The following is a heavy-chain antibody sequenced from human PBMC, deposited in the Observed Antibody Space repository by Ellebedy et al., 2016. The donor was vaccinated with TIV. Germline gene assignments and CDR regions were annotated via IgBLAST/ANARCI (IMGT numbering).Heavy chain of an antibody. CDR1: GFTFSSYS. Sequence: GESLKISCAASGFTFSSYSMNWVRQAPGKGLEWVSSISSSSTYIYYADSVKGRFTISRDNAKNSLFLQMNSLRAEDTAVYYCASATSIGDYVYYWGQGTLVTVSS. D-gene: IGHD2/OR15-2a*01. J-gene: IGHJ4*02. V-gene: IGHV3-21*01. CDR3: ASATSIGDYVYY. CDR2: ISSSSTYI.